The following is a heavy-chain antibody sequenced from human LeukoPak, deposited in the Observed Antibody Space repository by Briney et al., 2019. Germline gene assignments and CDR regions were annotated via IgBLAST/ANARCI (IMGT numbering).Heavy chain of an antibody. V-gene: IGHV3-33*06. Sequence: GGSLRLSCAASGFTFSSYGMHWVRQAPGKGLEWVAVIWYDGSNKYYADSVKGRFTIPRDNSKNTLYLQMNSLRAEDTAVYYCAKVSGYSYGPFDYWGQGTLVTVSS. CDR2: IWYDGSNK. CDR1: GFTFSSYG. CDR3: AKVSGYSYGPFDY. D-gene: IGHD5-18*01. J-gene: IGHJ4*02.